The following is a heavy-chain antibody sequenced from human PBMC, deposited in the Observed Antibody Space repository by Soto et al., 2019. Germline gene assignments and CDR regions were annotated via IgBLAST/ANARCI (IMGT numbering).Heavy chain of an antibody. CDR2: FDPEDGET. CDR3: ATEYYDILTGPFSMDV. J-gene: IGHJ6*02. V-gene: IGHV1-24*01. D-gene: IGHD3-9*01. Sequence: ASVKVSCKVSGYTLTELSMHWVRQAPGKGLEWMGGFDPEDGETIYAQKFRGRVTMTEDTSTDTAYMELSSLRSEDTAVYYCATEYYDILTGPFSMDVWGQGTTVTVSS. CDR1: GYTLTELS.